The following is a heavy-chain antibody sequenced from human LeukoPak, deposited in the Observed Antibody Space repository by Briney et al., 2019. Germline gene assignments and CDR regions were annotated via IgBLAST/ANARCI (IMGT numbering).Heavy chain of an antibody. J-gene: IGHJ4*02. V-gene: IGHV3-74*01. Sequence: GGSLRLSCAASGFTFSSYWMHWVRQAPGKGLVWVSRINSDGSSTSYADSVKGRFTISRDNAKNTLYLQMNSLRAEDTAMYYCAFSRNRGNYYYFDFWGQGTLVAVSS. D-gene: IGHD1-26*01. CDR3: AFSRNRGNYYYFDF. CDR1: GFTFSSYW. CDR2: INSDGSST.